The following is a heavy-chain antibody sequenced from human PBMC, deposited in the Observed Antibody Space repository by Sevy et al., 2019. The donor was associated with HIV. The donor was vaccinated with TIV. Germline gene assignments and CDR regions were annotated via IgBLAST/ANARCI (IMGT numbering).Heavy chain of an antibody. CDR1: GFTFSNYG. Sequence: GGSLRLSCAASGFTFSNYGMHWVRQAPGKGLEWVAVIWYDGSNKYYTDSVKGRFTISRDNSKNTLFLQMNSLKTEDTAVYYCTREAERITIFGVVIIHDAFDIWGQGTMVTVSS. J-gene: IGHJ3*02. CDR3: TREAERITIFGVVIIHDAFDI. CDR2: IWYDGSNK. V-gene: IGHV3-33*01. D-gene: IGHD3-3*01.